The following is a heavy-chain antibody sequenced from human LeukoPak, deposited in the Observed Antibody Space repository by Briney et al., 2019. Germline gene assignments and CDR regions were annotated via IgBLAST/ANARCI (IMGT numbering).Heavy chain of an antibody. CDR1: GFTFSSYA. CDR3: ARVWVAATRLNYGMDV. J-gene: IGHJ6*02. Sequence: GGSLRLSCAASGFTFSSYAMSWVRQAPGKGLEWVSAISGSGGSTYYADSVKGRFTISRDNSKNTLYLQMNSLRAEDTAVYYCARVWVAATRLNYGMDVWGQGTTVTVSS. CDR2: ISGSGGST. V-gene: IGHV3-23*01. D-gene: IGHD2-15*01.